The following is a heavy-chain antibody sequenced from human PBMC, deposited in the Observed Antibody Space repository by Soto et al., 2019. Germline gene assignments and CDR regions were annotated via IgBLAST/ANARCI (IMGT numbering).Heavy chain of an antibody. J-gene: IGHJ4*02. CDR3: ARATGGNFDY. D-gene: IGHD7-27*01. CDR1: GGSISSYY. V-gene: IGHV4-59*01. CDR2: IYYSGST. Sequence: SETLSLTCTVSGGSISSYYWSWIRQPPGKRLEWIGYIYYSGSTNYNPSLKSRVTISVDTSKNQFSLKLSSVTAADTAVYYCARATGGNFDYWGQGTLVTVSS.